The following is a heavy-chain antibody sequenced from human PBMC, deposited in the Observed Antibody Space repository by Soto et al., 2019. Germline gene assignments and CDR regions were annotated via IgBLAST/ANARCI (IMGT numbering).Heavy chain of an antibody. CDR1: GGALISGEYY. V-gene: IGHV4-30-4*01. Sequence: QVHLQESGPGLVKPSQTLSLTYTVSGGALISGEYYWSWIRQSPGKGLEWIGYIYYTGSTYYNPSLKSRVFMSVDTSRNQFSLRLSSVTAADTAMYYCVRGPSSVVSGYFDYWGQGTLVTVSS. CDR2: IYYTGST. D-gene: IGHD2-21*01. CDR3: VRGPSSVVSGYFDY. J-gene: IGHJ4*02.